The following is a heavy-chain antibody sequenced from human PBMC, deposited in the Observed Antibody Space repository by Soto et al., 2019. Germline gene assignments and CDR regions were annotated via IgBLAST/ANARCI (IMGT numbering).Heavy chain of an antibody. Sequence: ASVKVSCKASGYTFTSYGISWVRQAPGQGLEWMAWISAYNGNTNYAQKLQGRVTMTTDTSTSTAYMELRSLRSGDTAVYYCARAFGGVLPDIVVVVAAPNWFDPWGQGTLVTVSS. CDR3: ARAFGGVLPDIVVVVAAPNWFDP. V-gene: IGHV1-18*04. D-gene: IGHD2-15*01. CDR1: GYTFTSYG. CDR2: ISAYNGNT. J-gene: IGHJ5*02.